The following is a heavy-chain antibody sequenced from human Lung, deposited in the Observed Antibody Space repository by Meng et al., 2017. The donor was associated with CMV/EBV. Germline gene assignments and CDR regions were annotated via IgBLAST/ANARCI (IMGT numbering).Heavy chain of an antibody. Sequence: SXXVSCKASGGTFSDYTISWVRQAPGQGLEWMGRITPIVGIPRYAQRYQDRVTITADKFTGTSYMEVTRVTFEDAAVYFCVRSEGSSDNCRDAYNWFDSWGHGTLVTVSS. CDR2: ITPIVGIP. CDR3: VRSEGSSDNCRDAYNWFDS. CDR1: GGTFSDYT. J-gene: IGHJ5*01. V-gene: IGHV1-69*02. D-gene: IGHD2-2*01.